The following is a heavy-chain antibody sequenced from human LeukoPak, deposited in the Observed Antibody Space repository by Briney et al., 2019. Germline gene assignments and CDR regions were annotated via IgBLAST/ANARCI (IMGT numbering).Heavy chain of an antibody. CDR1: GFTFNTYS. D-gene: IGHD2-21*02. CDR3: AREDFPVTGAFDY. Sequence: GGSLRLSCAASGFTFNTYSMIWVRQAPGKGLEWVSFISSGSSHTFYADSVKGRFTISRDNAKNSLYLQMNSLRAEDTAVYFCAREDFPVTGAFDYWGQGTLVTVSS. CDR2: ISSGSSHT. J-gene: IGHJ4*02. V-gene: IGHV3-21*01.